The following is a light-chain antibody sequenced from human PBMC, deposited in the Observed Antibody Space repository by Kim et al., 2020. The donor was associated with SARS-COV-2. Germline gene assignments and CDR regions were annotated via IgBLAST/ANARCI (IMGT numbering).Light chain of an antibody. Sequence: SYELTQPPSVSVAPGKPARITCGGESIGSKSVHWYQQKPGQAPVLIMYYDSDRPARIPARFSGSNSGNTATLTIRGVEAGDEADYYCQVWDSSSDHVVFGGGTQLTVL. CDR3: QVWDSSSDHVV. J-gene: IGLJ2*01. V-gene: IGLV3-21*04. CDR1: SIGSKS. CDR2: YDS.